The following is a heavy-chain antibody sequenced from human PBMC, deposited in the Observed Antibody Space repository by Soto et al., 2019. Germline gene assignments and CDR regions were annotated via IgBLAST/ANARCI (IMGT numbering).Heavy chain of an antibody. Sequence: ASVKVSCKASGYTFTGYYMHWVRQAPGQGLEWMGWINPNSGGTNYAQKFQGWVTMTRDTSISTAYMELSRLRSDDTAVYYCARGIQLSSYYGMDVWGQGTMVTVSS. V-gene: IGHV1-2*04. CDR2: INPNSGGT. D-gene: IGHD5-18*01. J-gene: IGHJ6*02. CDR3: ARGIQLSSYYGMDV. CDR1: GYTFTGYY.